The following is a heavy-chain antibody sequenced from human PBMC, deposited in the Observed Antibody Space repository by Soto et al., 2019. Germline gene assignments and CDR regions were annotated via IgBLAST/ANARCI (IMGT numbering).Heavy chain of an antibody. D-gene: IGHD5-12*01. Sequence: QVQLVESGGGVVQPGRSLRLSCAASGFTFSSYGMHWVRQAPGKGLEWVAVISYDGSNKYYADSVKGRFTISRDNSKNTLYLQMNSLRAEDTAVYYCAKEGYSGYDLDYWGQGTLVTVSS. J-gene: IGHJ4*02. CDR2: ISYDGSNK. CDR1: GFTFSSYG. V-gene: IGHV3-30*18. CDR3: AKEGYSGYDLDY.